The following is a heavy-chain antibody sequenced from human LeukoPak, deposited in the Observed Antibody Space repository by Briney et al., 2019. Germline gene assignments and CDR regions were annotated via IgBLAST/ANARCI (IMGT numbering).Heavy chain of an antibody. D-gene: IGHD3-10*01. Sequence: SVKVSCKASGGTFSSYAISWVRQAPGQGLEWVGGIIPIFGTANYAQKFQGRVTITADESTSTAYMELSSLRSEDTAVYYCARAGEGPITMVRGVVYYYGMDVWGKGTTVTVSS. CDR2: IIPIFGTA. V-gene: IGHV1-69*13. CDR3: ARAGEGPITMVRGVVYYYGMDV. CDR1: GGTFSSYA. J-gene: IGHJ6*04.